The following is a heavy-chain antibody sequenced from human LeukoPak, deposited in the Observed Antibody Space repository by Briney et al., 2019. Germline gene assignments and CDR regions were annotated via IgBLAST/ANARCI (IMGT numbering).Heavy chain of an antibody. CDR2: INTDGSDR. J-gene: IGHJ4*02. V-gene: IGHV3-74*03. CDR3: ARALRSPGDSGLDY. Sequence: GGSLRLSCAASGFTFSSNYMHWVRQAPGKGLVWVSRINTDGSDRTHADFVKGRFTISRDNAKNTLYLEMNSLRAEDTAVYYCARALRSPGDSGLDYWGQGPLVTVSS. D-gene: IGHD3-10*01. CDR1: GFTFSSNY.